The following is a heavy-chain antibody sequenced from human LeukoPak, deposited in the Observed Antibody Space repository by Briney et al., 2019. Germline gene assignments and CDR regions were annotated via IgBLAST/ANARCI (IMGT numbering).Heavy chain of an antibody. CDR3: ARGNHGYYGVAFDI. V-gene: IGHV1-46*01. CDR2: INPSGGST. D-gene: IGHD1-26*01. CDR1: GYTFTSYY. J-gene: IGHJ3*02. Sequence: ASLKLSCKASGYTFTSYYMHWVRQPPGQGLEWMGIINPSGGSTSYAQKFQGRVTMTMDTSTSTVYMELSSLRSEDTAVYYCARGNHGYYGVAFDIWGQGTMVTVSS.